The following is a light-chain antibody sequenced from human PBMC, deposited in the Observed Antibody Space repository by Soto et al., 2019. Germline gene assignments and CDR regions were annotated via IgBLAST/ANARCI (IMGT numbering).Light chain of an antibody. CDR3: QQYNSYST. CDR1: QSISSW. J-gene: IGKJ1*01. Sequence: DIQMTQSPSTLSASVGDRVTITCRASQSISSWLAWYQQKPGKAPKLLIYKASTLESGVPSRFSGSGSVKEFTLTNSRLEPDGFATYYCQQYNSYSTFGQGTKVEIK. V-gene: IGKV1-5*03. CDR2: KAS.